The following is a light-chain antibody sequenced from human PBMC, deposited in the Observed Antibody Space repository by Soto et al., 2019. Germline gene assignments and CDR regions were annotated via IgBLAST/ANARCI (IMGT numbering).Light chain of an antibody. Sequence: QSVLTQPPSASGTPGQRVTISCSGSSSNIGSNYVYWYQQLPGTAPKLLIYSNNQRPSGVPDRFSGSKSGTSASLAISGLRSEDEADYYCAAWDDSLSAYWVFGGGTKPTVL. J-gene: IGLJ3*02. CDR1: SSNIGSNY. CDR3: AAWDDSLSAYWV. V-gene: IGLV1-47*02. CDR2: SNN.